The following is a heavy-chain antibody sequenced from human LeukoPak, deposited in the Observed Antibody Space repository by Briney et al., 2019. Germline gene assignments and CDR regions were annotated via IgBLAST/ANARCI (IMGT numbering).Heavy chain of an antibody. Sequence: GRSLRLSCAASGFTFSSYSMNWVRQAPGKGLEWVSSISSSSSYIYCADSVKGRFTISRDNAKNSLYLQMNSLRAEDTAVYYCARDGSGSYYNRYAFDIWGQGTMVTVSS. CDR2: ISSSSSYI. J-gene: IGHJ3*02. V-gene: IGHV3-21*01. CDR1: GFTFSSYS. D-gene: IGHD3-10*01. CDR3: ARDGSGSYYNRYAFDI.